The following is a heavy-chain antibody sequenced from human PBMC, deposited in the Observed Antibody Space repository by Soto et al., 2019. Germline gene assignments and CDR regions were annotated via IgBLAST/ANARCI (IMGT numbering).Heavy chain of an antibody. V-gene: IGHV4-59*01. Sequence: QVQLQESGPGLVKPSETLSLTCTVSGGSISSYYWSWIRQPPGKGLEWIGYIYYSGSTNYNPSLKSRVTISVDTSKNQFSLKLSSVTAADTAVYYCARVAIFGVVTLSLWFDPWGQGTLVTVSS. CDR3: ARVAIFGVVTLSLWFDP. D-gene: IGHD3-3*01. J-gene: IGHJ5*02. CDR1: GGSISSYY. CDR2: IYYSGST.